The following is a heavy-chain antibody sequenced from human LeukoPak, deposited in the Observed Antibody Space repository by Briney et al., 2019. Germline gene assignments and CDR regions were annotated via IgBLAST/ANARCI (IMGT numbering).Heavy chain of an antibody. D-gene: IGHD2-15*01. CDR3: AREFGGGGH. CDR2: IKPDGSEK. J-gene: IGHJ4*02. Sequence: SGGSLRLSCAASGFIFSANWMTWVRQAPGKGLEWVATIKPDGSEKYYVESVKGRFTISRDNARNSLYFQMNSLRVEDTAVYYCAREFGGGGHWGQGTLVTVSS. CDR1: GFIFSANW. V-gene: IGHV3-7*05.